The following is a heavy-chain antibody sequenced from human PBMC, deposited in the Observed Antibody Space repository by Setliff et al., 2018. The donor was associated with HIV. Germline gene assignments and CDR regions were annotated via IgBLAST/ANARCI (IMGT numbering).Heavy chain of an antibody. Sequence: PGESLKISCAASGFTFSNYAMSWVRQAPGEGLEWVSAILSTGERTFYADSVKGRFTISRDNSKNTVYLQMNSLRAEDTAEYYCAKELAASGLGYFDSWGRGILVTVS. CDR2: ILSTGERT. V-gene: IGHV3-23*01. D-gene: IGHD3-22*01. J-gene: IGHJ4*02. CDR1: GFTFSNYA. CDR3: AKELAASGLGYFDS.